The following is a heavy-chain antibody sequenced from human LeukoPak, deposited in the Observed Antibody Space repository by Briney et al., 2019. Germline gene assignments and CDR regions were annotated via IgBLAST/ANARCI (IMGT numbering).Heavy chain of an antibody. J-gene: IGHJ6*03. D-gene: IGHD4-11*01. V-gene: IGHV4-59*01. CDR1: GGSISSYY. CDR2: IYSSGST. CDR3: ARTRTTLYYYYYMDV. Sequence: SETLSLTCTVSGGSISSYYWSWIRQPPGKGLEWIGYIYSSGSTNYNPSLKSRVTISVDTSKNQFSLKLSSVTAADTAVYYCARTRTTLYYYYYMDVWGKGTTVTVSS.